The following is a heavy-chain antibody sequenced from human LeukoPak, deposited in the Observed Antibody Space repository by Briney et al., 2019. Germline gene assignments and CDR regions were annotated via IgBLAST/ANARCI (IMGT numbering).Heavy chain of an antibody. CDR1: GFTFSSYS. V-gene: IGHV3-21*01. CDR2: ISSSSSYI. Sequence: GGSLRLSCAASGFTFSSYSMNWVRQAPGKGLEWVSSISSSSSYIYYADSVKGRFTISRGNAKNSLYLQMNSLRAEDTAVYYCARVSRDFGLVTEFYYYMDVWGKGTTVTVSS. CDR3: ARVSRDFGLVTEFYYYMDV. J-gene: IGHJ6*03. D-gene: IGHD3-3*01.